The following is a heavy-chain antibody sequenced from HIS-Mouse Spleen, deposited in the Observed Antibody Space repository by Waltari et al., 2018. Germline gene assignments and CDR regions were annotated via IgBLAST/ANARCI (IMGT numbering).Heavy chain of an antibody. J-gene: IGHJ2*01. CDR1: GGSISSSSYY. CDR3: AREIPYSSSWYDWYFDL. D-gene: IGHD6-13*01. Sequence: QLQLQESGPGLVKPSETLSLTCTVSGGSISSSSYYWGWIRQPPGKGLGWIGSIYYSGSTNYNPSRKGRVTISVDPSKNQFSLKLSSVTAADTAVYYCAREIPYSSSWYDWYFDLWGRGTLFTVSS. CDR2: IYYSGST. V-gene: IGHV4-39*07.